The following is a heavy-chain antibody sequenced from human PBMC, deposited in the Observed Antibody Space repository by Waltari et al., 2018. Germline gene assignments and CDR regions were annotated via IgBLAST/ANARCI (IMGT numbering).Heavy chain of an antibody. CDR2: IYYSGST. J-gene: IGHJ4*02. CDR1: GGSISSSSYY. V-gene: IGHV4-39*01. CDR3: ARLTLSPHRFDY. Sequence: QLQLQESGPGLVKPSETLSLTCTVSGGSISSSSYYWGWIRQPPGKGLEWIGSIYYSGSTYYNPSLKSRVTISVDTSKNQFSLKLSSVTAADTAVYYCARLTLSPHRFDYWGQGTLVTVSS.